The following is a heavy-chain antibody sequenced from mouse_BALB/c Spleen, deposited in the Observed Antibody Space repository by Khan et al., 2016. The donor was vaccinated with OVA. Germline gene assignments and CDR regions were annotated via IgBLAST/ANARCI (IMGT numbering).Heavy chain of an antibody. J-gene: IGHJ2*01. CDR1: GYTFSSYW. CDR2: INPTSGYT. Sequence: QVQLQQSGAEQAKPGASVKMSCKTSGYTFSSYWMHWVKQRPGQGLEWIGYINPTSGYTEYNEKFKDKATLSADKSSSTVYMQLTSLTSEDSAVYYCARDRIDYWGQGTTLTVSS. V-gene: IGHV1-7*01. CDR3: ARDRIDY.